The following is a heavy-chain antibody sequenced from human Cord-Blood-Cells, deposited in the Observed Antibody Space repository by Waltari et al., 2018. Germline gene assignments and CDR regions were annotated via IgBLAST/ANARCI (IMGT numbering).Heavy chain of an antibody. Sequence: EVQLVESGGGLVKPGGSLRLSCAASGFTFSKAWMSWVRQAPGKGLEWVGRIISKTDGGTTDYAATVKGRFTISRDDSKNTLYLQMNSLKTEDTAVYYCTTHRKITMVRGVIIDLDYWGQGTLVTVSS. J-gene: IGHJ4*02. CDR3: TTHRKITMVRGVIIDLDY. CDR2: IISKTDGGTT. V-gene: IGHV3-15*01. CDR1: GFTFSKAW. D-gene: IGHD3-10*01.